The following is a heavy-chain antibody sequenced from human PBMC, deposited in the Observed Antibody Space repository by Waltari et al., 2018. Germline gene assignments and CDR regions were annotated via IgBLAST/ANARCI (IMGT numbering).Heavy chain of an antibody. J-gene: IGHJ4*02. CDR1: GFTVSNNY. D-gene: IGHD5-12*01. V-gene: IGHV3-53*01. Sequence: EVQLVESGGDLIQPGGSLRLSCAASGFTVSNNYMTWVRQAPGKGLEWVSVLYAGGATYYKESVKGRFTISRDNSKNTLYLQMNSLRDEDTAVYFCARAGLGSPSQWLQLLDSWGQGILVTVSS. CDR2: LYAGGAT. CDR3: ARAGLGSPSQWLQLLDS.